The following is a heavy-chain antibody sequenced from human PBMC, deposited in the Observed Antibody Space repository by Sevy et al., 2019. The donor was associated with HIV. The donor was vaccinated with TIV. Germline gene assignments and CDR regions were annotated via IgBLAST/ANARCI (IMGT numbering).Heavy chain of an antibody. J-gene: IGHJ4*02. CDR1: GFTFDDYA. CDR2: ITRNSYEAYGGTT. V-gene: IGHV3-49*03. Sequence: GGSLRLSCTTSGFTFDDYAMNWFRQPPGKGLEWVAFITRNSYEAYGGTTDYAASVKGRFIISRDDSKSIAYLPMNSLKTEDTAVYYCTRGLATADTPEYYFDYWGQGILVTVSS. CDR3: TRGLATADTPEYYFDY. D-gene: IGHD5-12*01.